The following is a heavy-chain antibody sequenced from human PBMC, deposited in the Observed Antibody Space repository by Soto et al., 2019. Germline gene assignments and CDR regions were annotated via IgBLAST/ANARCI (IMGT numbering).Heavy chain of an antibody. D-gene: IGHD5-12*01. CDR2: IIPILGIA. CDR3: ARAGNSGYDSEFDA. J-gene: IGHJ5*02. V-gene: IGHV1-69*02. Sequence: QVQLVQSGAEVKKPGSSVKVSCKASGGTFSSYTINWVRQAPGQGLEWMGRIIPILGIANYAQRFQGRVTITEDKYTNRAYMELSSLRSANTGVYYCARAGNSGYDSEFDAWGQGTLVIVSS. CDR1: GGTFSSYT.